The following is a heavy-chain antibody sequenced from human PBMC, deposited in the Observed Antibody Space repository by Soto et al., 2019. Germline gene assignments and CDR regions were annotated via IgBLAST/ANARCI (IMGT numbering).Heavy chain of an antibody. Sequence: GGSLRLSCAASGFPFNSYDMHWVRQAPGKGLEWVAVISYEGGNKNYADSVKGRFTISRDNSQNTLYLQMSSLRAEDTAVYFCARSEGGSYPYFEYWGLGTLVTVSS. D-gene: IGHD1-26*01. CDR2: ISYEGGNK. V-gene: IGHV3-30*03. J-gene: IGHJ4*02. CDR3: ARSEGGSYPYFEY. CDR1: GFPFNSYD.